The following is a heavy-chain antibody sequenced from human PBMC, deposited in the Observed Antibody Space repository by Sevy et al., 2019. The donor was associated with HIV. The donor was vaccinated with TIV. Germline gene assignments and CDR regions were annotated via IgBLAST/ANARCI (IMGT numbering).Heavy chain of an antibody. J-gene: IGHJ4*02. V-gene: IGHV3-11*06. Sequence: GGSLRLSCAASGFTFSDYYMNWIRQAPGKGLEWVSYISSSRYINYADSLKGRFTISRDNAKNSLYLQMNSLRAEDTAVYYCARRSSSWDYFEYWGQRTLVTVSS. CDR3: ARRSSSWDYFEY. CDR1: GFTFSDYY. CDR2: ISSSRYI. D-gene: IGHD6-13*01.